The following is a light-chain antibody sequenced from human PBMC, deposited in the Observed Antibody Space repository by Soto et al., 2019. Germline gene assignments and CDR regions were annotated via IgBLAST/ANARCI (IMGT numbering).Light chain of an antibody. CDR2: AAS. J-gene: IGKJ1*01. CDR1: QAISTW. CDR3: QQANSFPRT. V-gene: IGKV1D-12*01. Sequence: DIQMTQSPSSVSASVGDRVTITCRASQAISTWLAWYQQKPVKAPKLLIYAASNLQTGVPSRFSGSGSGTDFPLTISSLQPEDFATYYCQQANSFPRTFGQGTKVEIK.